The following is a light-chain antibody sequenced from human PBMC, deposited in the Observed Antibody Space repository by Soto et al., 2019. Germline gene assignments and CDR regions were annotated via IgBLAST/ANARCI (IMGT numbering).Light chain of an antibody. V-gene: IGKV3-20*01. CDR3: QQYGSSPIT. J-gene: IGKJ5*01. Sequence: EIGLTQSPGTLSLSPGERATLSCRASQSVSSNYLAWYQQKPGQAPRVLIYVASSRATGIPDRFSGSGSGTDFTLTISRLEPEDFAVYYCQQYGSSPITFGQGTRLEIK. CDR2: VAS. CDR1: QSVSSNY.